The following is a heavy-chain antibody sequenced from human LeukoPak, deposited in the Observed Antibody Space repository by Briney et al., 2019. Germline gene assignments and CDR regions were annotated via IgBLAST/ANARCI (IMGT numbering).Heavy chain of an antibody. CDR2: IGHDATKI. J-gene: IGHJ4*02. CDR3: AKDHVTWGNRYFDH. V-gene: IGHV3-30*02. Sequence: PGGSLRLSCVGSGFTFSSYGMHWVRQAPGKGLEWVAFIGHDATKIYYADSVQGRFTISRDNSKNTLYLEMNSLSGEDTALYYCAKDHVTWGNRYFDHWGQGTLGTVSS. D-gene: IGHD3-16*01. CDR1: GFTFSSYG.